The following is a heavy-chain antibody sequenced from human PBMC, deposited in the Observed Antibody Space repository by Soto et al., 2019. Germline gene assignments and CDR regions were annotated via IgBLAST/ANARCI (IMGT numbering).Heavy chain of an antibody. J-gene: IGHJ6*02. CDR1: GFTFSSYS. V-gene: IGHV3-21*01. D-gene: IGHD3-3*01. CDR2: ISSSSSYI. Sequence: EVQLVESGGGLVKPGGSLRLSCAASGFTFSSYSMNWVRQAPGKGLEWVSSISSSSSYIYYADSVKGRFTISRDNAKNSLYLQMNSLRAEDTAVYYCARHYDFWSLSFYYYYGMDVWCQGTTVTVSS. CDR3: ARHYDFWSLSFYYYYGMDV.